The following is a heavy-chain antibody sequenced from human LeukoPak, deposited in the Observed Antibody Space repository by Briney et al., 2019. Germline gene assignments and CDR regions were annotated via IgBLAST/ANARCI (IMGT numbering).Heavy chain of an antibody. J-gene: IGHJ4*02. CDR2: IKSKTDGGTT. V-gene: IGHV3-15*01. D-gene: IGHD3-22*01. CDR1: GFTFSNAW. Sequence: PGGSLRLSCAASGFTFSNAWMSWVRQAPGKGLEWVGRIKSKTDGGTTDYAAPVKGRFTISRDDSKNTLYLQMNRLKTEDTAVYYCTESYDSSGFDYWGQGTLVTVSS. CDR3: TESYDSSGFDY.